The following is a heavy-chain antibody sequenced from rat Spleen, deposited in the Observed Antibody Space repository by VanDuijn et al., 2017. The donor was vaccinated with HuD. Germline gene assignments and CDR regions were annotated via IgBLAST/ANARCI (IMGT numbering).Heavy chain of an antibody. D-gene: IGHD1-1*01. Sequence: EVQLVESGGGLVQPGRSMKLSCAASGFTFSNYGMTWIRQAPGKGLEWVATITHIGATSYYRDSVKGRFTISRDNAKSTLYLQMDSLRSEDTATYYCATSLLYYFDYWGQGVMVTVSS. J-gene: IGHJ2*01. V-gene: IGHV5-31*01. CDR1: GFTFSNYG. CDR3: ATSLLYYFDY. CDR2: ITHIGATS.